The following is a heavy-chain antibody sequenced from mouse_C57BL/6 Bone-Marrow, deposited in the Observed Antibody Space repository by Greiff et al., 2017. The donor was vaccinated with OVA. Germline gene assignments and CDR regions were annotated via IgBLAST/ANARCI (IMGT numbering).Heavy chain of an antibody. CDR3: ARNSLTLPTHPYYAMDY. Sequence: QVQLKQSGPGLVQPSQSLSITCTVSGFSLTSYGVHWVRQSPGKGLEWLGVIWSGGSTDYNAAFISRLSISKDNSKSQVFFKMNSLQADDTAIYYCARNSLTLPTHPYYAMDYWGQGTSVTVSS. V-gene: IGHV2-2*01. CDR2: IWSGGST. D-gene: IGHD2-10*01. CDR1: GFSLTSYG. J-gene: IGHJ4*01.